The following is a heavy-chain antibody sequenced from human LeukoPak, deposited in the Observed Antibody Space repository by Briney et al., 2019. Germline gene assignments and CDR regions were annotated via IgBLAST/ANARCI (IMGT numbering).Heavy chain of an antibody. D-gene: IGHD6-19*01. CDR3: ARDIISKQWLPSADAFDI. CDR1: GYTFTSYG. CDR2: ISAYNGNT. V-gene: IGHV1-18*01. J-gene: IGHJ3*02. Sequence: ASVKVSCKVSGYTFTSYGISWVRQAPGQGLEWMGWISAYNGNTNYAQKLQCRVTMTTDTSTSTAYMELRSLRSDDTAVYYCARDIISKQWLPSADAFDIWGQGTMVTVSS.